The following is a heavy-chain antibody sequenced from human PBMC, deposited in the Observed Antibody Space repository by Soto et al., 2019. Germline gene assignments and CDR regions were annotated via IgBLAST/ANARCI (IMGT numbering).Heavy chain of an antibody. J-gene: IGHJ3*02. CDR1: GYTFTSYY. V-gene: IGHV1-46*01. CDR3: ARGNAFRGVWHDAFDI. CDR2: INPSGGST. D-gene: IGHD3-10*01. Sequence: ASVKVSCKASGYTFTSYYMHWVRQAPGQGLEWMGIINPSGGSTSYAQKFQGRVTMTRDTSTSTVYMELSSLRSEDTVVYYCARGNAFRGVWHDAFDIWGQGTMVTVSS.